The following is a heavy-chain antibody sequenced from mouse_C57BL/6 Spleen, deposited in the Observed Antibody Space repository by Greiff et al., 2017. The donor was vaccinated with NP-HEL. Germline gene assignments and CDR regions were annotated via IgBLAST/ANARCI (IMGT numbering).Heavy chain of an antibody. V-gene: IGHV1-50*01. Sequence: QVQLQQPGAELVKPGASVKLSCKASGYTFTSYWMQWVKQRPGQGLEWIGEIDPSDSSTNYNQKFKGKATLTVDTSSSTAYMQLSSLTSEDSAVYYCARGRLAFDYWGQGTTLTVSS. CDR1: GYTFTSYW. D-gene: IGHD2-4*01. CDR3: ARGRLAFDY. J-gene: IGHJ2*01. CDR2: IDPSDSST.